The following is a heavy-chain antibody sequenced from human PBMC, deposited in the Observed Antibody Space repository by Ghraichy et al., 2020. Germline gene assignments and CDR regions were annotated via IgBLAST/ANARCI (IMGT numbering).Heavy chain of an antibody. V-gene: IGHV3-23*01. CDR1: GFTFSSYA. CDR3: AKDLLRITMIVVAPAGGGY. J-gene: IGHJ4*02. D-gene: IGHD3-22*01. CDR2: ISGSGGST. Sequence: LTCAASGFTFSSYAMSWVRQAPGKGLEWVSAISGSGGSTYYADSVKGRFTISRDNSKNTLYLQMNSLRAEDTAVYYCAKDLLRITMIVVAPAGGGYWGQGTLVTVSS.